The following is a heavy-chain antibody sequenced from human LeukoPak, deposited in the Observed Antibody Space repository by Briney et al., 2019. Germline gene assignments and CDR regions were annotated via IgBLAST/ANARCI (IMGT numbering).Heavy chain of an antibody. CDR2: INANSGGT. Sequence: GASVKVSCKASGYTFTAYYMQWVRQAPGQGLEWMGWINANSGGTNYAQKFQGRVTMTRDKSIRTAYMELTWLTSDDTAVYYCARDRGGSGSYYDLAYWGQGTLVTVSS. D-gene: IGHD3-10*01. J-gene: IGHJ4*02. CDR1: GYTFTAYY. V-gene: IGHV1-2*02. CDR3: ARDRGGSGSYYDLAY.